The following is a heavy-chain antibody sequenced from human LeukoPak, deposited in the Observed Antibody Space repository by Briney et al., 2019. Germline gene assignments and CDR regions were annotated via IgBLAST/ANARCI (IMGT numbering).Heavy chain of an antibody. Sequence: ASVKVSCKASGYTFTSYDLNWVRQATGQGLEGMGWMNPNSGNTGYAQKFQGRVTMTRNTSISTAYMELSSLRSEDTAVYYCTRDLYPLLWFGELTYFDYWGQGTLVTVSS. V-gene: IGHV1-8*01. D-gene: IGHD3-10*01. CDR2: MNPNSGNT. CDR3: TRDLYPLLWFGELTYFDY. J-gene: IGHJ4*02. CDR1: GYTFTSYD.